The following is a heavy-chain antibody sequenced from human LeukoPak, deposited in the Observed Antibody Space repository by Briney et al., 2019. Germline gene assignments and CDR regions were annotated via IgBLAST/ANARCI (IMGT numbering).Heavy chain of an antibody. V-gene: IGHV3-48*02. CDR1: GLPLSSAW. Sequence: PGGSLRLSCVASGLPLSSAWMNWVRQAPGKGLEWVSSIRLTSNSMSYADSVRGRFTISRDNAKNSLFLQMNSLRDEDTAVYYRARDGDGHLDYWGQGTLVTVSS. CDR3: ARDGDGHLDY. CDR2: IRLTSNSM. D-gene: IGHD4-17*01. J-gene: IGHJ4*02.